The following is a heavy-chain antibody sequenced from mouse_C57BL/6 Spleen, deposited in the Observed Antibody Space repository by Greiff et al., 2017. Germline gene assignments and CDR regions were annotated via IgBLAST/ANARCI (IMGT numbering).Heavy chain of an antibody. CDR2: IYPGDGDT. Sequence: QVPLQQSGPELVKPGASVKISCKASGYAFSSSWMNWVKQRPGKGLEWIGRIYPGDGDTNYNGKFKGKATLTADKSSSTAYMQLSSLTSEDSAVYFCARGITTVVEGAMDYWGQGTSVTVSS. V-gene: IGHV1-82*01. J-gene: IGHJ4*01. CDR1: GYAFSSSW. D-gene: IGHD1-1*01. CDR3: ARGITTVVEGAMDY.